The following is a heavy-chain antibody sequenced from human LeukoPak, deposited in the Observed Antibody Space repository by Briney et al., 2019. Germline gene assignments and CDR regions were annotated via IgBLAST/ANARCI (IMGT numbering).Heavy chain of an antibody. V-gene: IGHV3-72*01. CDR2: SRNKANGYTP. D-gene: IGHD3-22*01. CDR3: TRSQSSGIDVSDI. CDR1: GFIFSDYY. Sequence: PGGSLRLSRAASGFIFSDYYIDWVRQAPGKGLEWVGRSRNKANGYTPEYAASVRGRFTISRDDSKDSLYLQMNSLKTEDTAVYHCTRSQSSGIDVSDIWGRGTMVTVSS. J-gene: IGHJ3*02.